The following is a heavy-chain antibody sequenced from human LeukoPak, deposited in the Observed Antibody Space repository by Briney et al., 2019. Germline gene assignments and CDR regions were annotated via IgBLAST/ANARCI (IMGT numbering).Heavy chain of an antibody. CDR1: GFTFSSYA. V-gene: IGHV3-30*04. CDR3: ARDPTSSWETAFDI. CDR2: ISYDGSNK. D-gene: IGHD1-26*01. J-gene: IGHJ3*02. Sequence: PGRSLRLSCAASGFTFSSYAMHWVRQAPGKGLEWVAVISYDGSNKYYADSVKGRFTISRDNAKNSLYLQTNSLRAEDTAVYYCARDPTSSWETAFDIWGQGTMVTVSS.